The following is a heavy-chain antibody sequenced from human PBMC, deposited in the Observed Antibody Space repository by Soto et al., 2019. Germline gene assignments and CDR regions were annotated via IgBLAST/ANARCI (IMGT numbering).Heavy chain of an antibody. Sequence: PGESLKISCAASGFTFSSYSMNWVRQAPGKGLEWVSSISTSDSYIYYADSVKGRFTISRDNAKKSLYLQMNSLRAEDTALYYCASTRRDGYNNYYYYYGMDVWGQGTTVTVSS. CDR1: GFTFSSYS. D-gene: IGHD5-12*01. CDR3: ASTRRDGYNNYYYYYGMDV. CDR2: ISTSDSYI. J-gene: IGHJ6*02. V-gene: IGHV3-21*01.